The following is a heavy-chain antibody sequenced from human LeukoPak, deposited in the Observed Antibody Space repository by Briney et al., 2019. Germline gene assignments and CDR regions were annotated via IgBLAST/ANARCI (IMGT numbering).Heavy chain of an antibody. Sequence: ASVKVSCKASGYTFTSYAMHWVRQAPGQRLEWMGWINAGNGNTKYSQKFQGRVTITRDTSASTAYMELSSLRSEDTAVHYCARDLSYGQGWFDPWGQGTLVTVSS. V-gene: IGHV1-3*01. D-gene: IGHD2-8*01. CDR2: INAGNGNT. CDR3: ARDLSYGQGWFDP. J-gene: IGHJ5*02. CDR1: GYTFTSYA.